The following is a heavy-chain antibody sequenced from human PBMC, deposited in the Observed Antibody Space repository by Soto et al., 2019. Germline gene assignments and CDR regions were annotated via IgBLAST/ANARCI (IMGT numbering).Heavy chain of an antibody. Sequence: KPSETLSLTCAVSGGSISSSNWWSWVRQPPGKGLEWIGEIYHSGSSNYNPSLKSRVTISVDKSKNQFSLKLSSVTAADTAVYYCARRASYSYGYFDYWGQGTLVTVSS. J-gene: IGHJ4*02. V-gene: IGHV4-4*02. CDR2: IYHSGSS. CDR1: GGSISSSNW. CDR3: ARRASYSYGYFDY. D-gene: IGHD5-18*01.